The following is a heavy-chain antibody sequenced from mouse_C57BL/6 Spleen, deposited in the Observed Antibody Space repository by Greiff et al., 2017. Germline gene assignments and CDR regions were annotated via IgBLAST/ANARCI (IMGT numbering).Heavy chain of an antibody. CDR2: IAPPDSYT. Sequence: QVQLKQPGAELVKPGASVKLSCKASGYTFTSYWMQWVKQRPGQGLEWIGEIAPPDSYTNYNQKFKGKATLTVDTSSSPAYMQLSSLTSEDSEVDYCARSDYSNYGGFAYWGQGTLVTVSA. CDR3: ARSDYSNYGGFAY. D-gene: IGHD2-5*01. J-gene: IGHJ3*01. CDR1: GYTFTSYW. V-gene: IGHV1-50*01.